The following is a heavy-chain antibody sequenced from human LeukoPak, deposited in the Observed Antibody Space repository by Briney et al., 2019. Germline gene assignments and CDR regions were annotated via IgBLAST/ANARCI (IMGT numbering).Heavy chain of an antibody. CDR1: GFTFDNYA. Sequence: GGSLRLSCAPSGFTFDNYAMHWVRQAPGKGLEWVALISYDGGNIYYADSVQGRFTISRDNSKNTLYLQMNSLRPEDTAVYYCARDPPFGSGWSQYYFDYWGRGNVVPVSS. V-gene: IGHV3-30*04. J-gene: IGHJ4*02. CDR3: ARDPPFGSGWSQYYFDY. CDR2: ISYDGGNI. D-gene: IGHD6-19*01.